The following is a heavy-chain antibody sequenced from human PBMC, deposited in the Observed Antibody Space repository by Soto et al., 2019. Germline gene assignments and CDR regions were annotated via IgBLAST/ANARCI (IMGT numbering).Heavy chain of an antibody. CDR2: ISYDGSNK. CDR3: AKVALLRGVLGGMDV. V-gene: IGHV3-30*18. J-gene: IGHJ6*02. Sequence: QVQLVESGGGVVQPGRSLRLSCAASGFTFSGYGMHWVRQAPGKGLEWVAVISYDGSNKYYADSVRGRFTISRDNSKDPLFLHMNILTVEDTAVYYCAKVALLRGVLGGMDVWGQGTTVTVSS. D-gene: IGHD3-10*01. CDR1: GFTFSGYG.